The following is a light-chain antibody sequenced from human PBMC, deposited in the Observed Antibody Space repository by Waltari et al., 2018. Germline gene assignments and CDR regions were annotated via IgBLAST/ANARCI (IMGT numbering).Light chain of an antibody. V-gene: IGLV1-44*01. CDR3: AAWDDSLNGDV. CDR1: SSNIGGNT. J-gene: IGLJ1*01. CDR2: SNT. Sequence: QSVLTQPPSASGTPGQRVTVSCSGSSSNIGGNTVHWYQPPPGTAPKLLIYSNTQRPSGVPDRFSGSKSGTSASLAISGLQSGDEADYYCAAWDDSLNGDVFGTGTKVTVL.